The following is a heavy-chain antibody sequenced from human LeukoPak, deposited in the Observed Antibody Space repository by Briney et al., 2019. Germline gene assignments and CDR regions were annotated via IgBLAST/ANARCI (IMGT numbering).Heavy chain of an antibody. Sequence: GGSLRLSCAASGFTFDDYAMSWFRQAPGKGLEWVSGINWSGVSTGYADSVKGRFTISRDNTKNSLFLQMNSLRAEDTASYYCAKGKDTLNPYWYFDVWGRGTLVTVSS. D-gene: IGHD2-15*01. CDR2: INWSGVST. J-gene: IGHJ2*01. V-gene: IGHV3-20*04. CDR1: GFTFDDYA. CDR3: AKGKDTLNPYWYFDV.